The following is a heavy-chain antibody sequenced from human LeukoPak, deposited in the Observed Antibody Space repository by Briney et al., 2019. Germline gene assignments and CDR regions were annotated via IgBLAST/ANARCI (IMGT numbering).Heavy chain of an antibody. D-gene: IGHD6-13*01. Sequence: SETLSLTCTVSGGSISNSHYYWGWIRQPPGKGLEWIGTVYYSGSTYYNPSLESRVTLFVDTSKNQSSLKLSSVTAADTAVYYCAASYSTSWPEIDYWGQGTLVTVSS. CDR2: VYYSGST. CDR1: GGSISNSHYY. J-gene: IGHJ4*02. V-gene: IGHV4-39*01. CDR3: AASYSTSWPEIDY.